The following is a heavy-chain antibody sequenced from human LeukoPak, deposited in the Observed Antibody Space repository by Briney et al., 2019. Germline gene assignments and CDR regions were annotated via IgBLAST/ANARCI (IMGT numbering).Heavy chain of an antibody. CDR3: ATDNSFYYGMDV. J-gene: IGHJ6*02. V-gene: IGHV1-24*01. CDR1: GYTLTELS. Sequence: GASVKVSCKVSGYTLTELSMHWVRQAPGKGLEWMGGFDPEDGETIYAQKFQGRVTMTEDTSTDTAYMELSSLRSEDTAVYYCATDNSFYYGMDVWGQGTTVTVSS. CDR2: FDPEDGET. D-gene: IGHD5-18*01.